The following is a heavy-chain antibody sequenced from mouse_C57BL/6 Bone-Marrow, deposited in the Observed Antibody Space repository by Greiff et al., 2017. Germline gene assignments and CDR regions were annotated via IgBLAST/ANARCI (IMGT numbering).Heavy chain of an antibody. CDR1: GYTFTSYW. Sequence: QVQLKQPGAELVQPGASVKLSCKASGYTFTSYWMQWVKQRPGQGLEWIGEIDPSDSYTNYNQKFKGKATLTVDTSSSTAYMQLSSLTSEDSAVYYCAVYYGNYAFGYWGQGTTLTVSS. CDR3: AVYYGNYAFGY. CDR2: IDPSDSYT. V-gene: IGHV1-50*01. D-gene: IGHD2-1*01. J-gene: IGHJ2*01.